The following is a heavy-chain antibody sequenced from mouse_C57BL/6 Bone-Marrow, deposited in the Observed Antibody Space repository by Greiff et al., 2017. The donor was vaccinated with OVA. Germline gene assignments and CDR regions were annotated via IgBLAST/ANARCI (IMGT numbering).Heavy chain of an antibody. CDR3: AKNYYGSSYAMDY. V-gene: IGHV1-64*01. CDR1: GYTFTSYW. J-gene: IGHJ4*01. Sequence: QVQLQQPGAELVKPGASVKLSCKASGYTFTSYWMHWVKQRPGQGLEWIGMIHPNSGSTNYNEKFKSKATLTVDKSSSTAYMQLSSLTSEDSAVYYCAKNYYGSSYAMDYWGQETSVTVSS. CDR2: IHPNSGST. D-gene: IGHD1-1*01.